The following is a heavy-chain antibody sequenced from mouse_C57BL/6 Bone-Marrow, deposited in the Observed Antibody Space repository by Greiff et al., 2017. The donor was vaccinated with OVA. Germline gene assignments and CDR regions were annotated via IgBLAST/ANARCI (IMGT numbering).Heavy chain of an antibody. D-gene: IGHD1-1*01. Sequence: QVQLQQPGAELVKPGASVKMSCKASGYTFTSYWITWVKQRPGQGLEWIGDIYPGSGSTNYNEKFKSKATLTVDKSSSTAYMQLSSLTSEDSAVYYCAREGGFYYHWYFDVWGTGTTVTVSS. CDR2: IYPGSGST. CDR1: GYTFTSYW. V-gene: IGHV1-55*01. J-gene: IGHJ1*03. CDR3: AREGGFYYHWYFDV.